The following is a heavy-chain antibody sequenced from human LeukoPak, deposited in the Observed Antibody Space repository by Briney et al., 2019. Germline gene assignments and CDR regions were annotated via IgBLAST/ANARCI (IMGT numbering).Heavy chain of an antibody. D-gene: IGHD1-26*01. CDR2: LNSNGGGT. CDR3: AKATYSGSFPYFDY. V-gene: IGHV3-23*01. Sequence: PGGSLRLSCTGSGFTFSSYGMSWVRQAPGKGLEWVSSLNSNGGGTYHSDSLKGRFTISRDNSKNTLYLQMNSLRGDDTAVYYCAKATYSGSFPYFDYWGQGTLVTVSS. J-gene: IGHJ4*02. CDR1: GFTFSSYG.